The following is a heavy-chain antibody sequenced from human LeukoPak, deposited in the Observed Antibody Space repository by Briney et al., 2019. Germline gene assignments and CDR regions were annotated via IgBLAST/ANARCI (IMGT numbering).Heavy chain of an antibody. D-gene: IGHD6-13*01. CDR3: ARGSRYTSSWYADY. CDR1: GYTFTSYG. Sequence: ASVKVSCKASGYTFTSYGTSWVRQAPGQGLEWMGWISAYNGNINYAQNPQARVTMTTDTSTKTAYMELRSLRSDDTAVYYCARGSRYTSSWYADYWGQGTLVTVSS. J-gene: IGHJ4*02. V-gene: IGHV1-18*01. CDR2: ISAYNGNI.